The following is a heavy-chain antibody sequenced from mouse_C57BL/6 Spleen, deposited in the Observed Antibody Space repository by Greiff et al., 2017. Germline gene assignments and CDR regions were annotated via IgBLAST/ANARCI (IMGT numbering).Heavy chain of an antibody. CDR1: GYTFTSYW. Sequence: QVQLQQPGAELVKPGASVKLSCKASGYTFTSYWMQWVKQRPGQGLEWIGEIDPSDSYTNYNQKFKGKATLTVDTSSSTAYMQLSSLTSEDSAVYYCAREEGYDNYWGQGTTLTVSS. D-gene: IGHD2-2*01. CDR3: AREEGYDNY. V-gene: IGHV1-50*01. CDR2: IDPSDSYT. J-gene: IGHJ2*01.